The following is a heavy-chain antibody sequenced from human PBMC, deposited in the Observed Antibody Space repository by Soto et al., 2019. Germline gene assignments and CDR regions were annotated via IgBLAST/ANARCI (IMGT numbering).Heavy chain of an antibody. CDR3: ARDKITGLFDY. Sequence: QVQLQQWGAGLLKPSETLSLTCAVYGGSFSCYYWTWIRQPPGTGREWIGEINHSGSTNYNPSLKSRVTISVDTSKNQFSLKLTSVTAADTAVYYCARDKITGLFDYWGQGTLVTVSS. D-gene: IGHD2-8*02. CDR1: GGSFSCYY. J-gene: IGHJ4*02. V-gene: IGHV4-34*01. CDR2: INHSGST.